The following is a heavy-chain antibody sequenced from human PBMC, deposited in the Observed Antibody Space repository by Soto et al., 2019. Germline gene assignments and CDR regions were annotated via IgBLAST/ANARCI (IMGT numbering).Heavy chain of an antibody. D-gene: IGHD3-22*01. V-gene: IGHV3-33*01. Sequence: GGSLRLSGAACGFTFSSYCIHWVRQAPCKGLEWVAVIWFDGNNFYADSVKGRFTISRDNSKNTLHLQMNSLRADYTALYSCARALMYYDNSGCGSSFHYGTVVWGYGTTLTVSS. CDR1: GFTFSSYC. J-gene: IGHJ6*01. CDR3: ARALMYYDNSGCGSSFHYGTVV. CDR2: IWFDGNN.